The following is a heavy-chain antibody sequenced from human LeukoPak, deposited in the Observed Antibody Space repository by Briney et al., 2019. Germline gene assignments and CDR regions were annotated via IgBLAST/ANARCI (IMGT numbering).Heavy chain of an antibody. Sequence: PGGSLRLSCAASGFTFRTYWMSWVRQAPGKGLEWVGIIGNDGKVTIYGDSVRGRFTISRDNSRNTLSLQMNSLRSDDTAIYYCAKEYGHAYNFIDFWGQGTLVTVSS. CDR1: GFTFRTYW. D-gene: IGHD3-16*01. CDR2: IGNDGKVT. CDR3: AKEYGHAYNFIDF. V-gene: IGHV3-30*02. J-gene: IGHJ4*02.